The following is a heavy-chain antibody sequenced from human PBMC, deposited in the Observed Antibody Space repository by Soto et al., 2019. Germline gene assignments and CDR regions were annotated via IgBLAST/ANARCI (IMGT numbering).Heavy chain of an antibody. CDR1: GGTFNRNT. D-gene: IGHD3-22*01. V-gene: IGHV1-69*13. J-gene: IGHJ4*02. CDR2: IIPIFGTA. Sequence: SVKVSCKASGGTFNRNTISWVRHAPVKGLEWMGGIIPIFGTANYAQKFQGRVTITADESTNTAYMELSRLRSEDTAVYYCARQFDYDSSGYYYAYWGQGTLVTVSS. CDR3: ARQFDYDSSGYYYAY.